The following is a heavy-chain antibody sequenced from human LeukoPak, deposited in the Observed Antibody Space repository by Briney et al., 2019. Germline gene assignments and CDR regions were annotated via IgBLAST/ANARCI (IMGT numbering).Heavy chain of an antibody. V-gene: IGHV1-69*05. CDR3: ARVGCSSTSCFDILTGYYFGAFDI. CDR2: IIPIFGTA. J-gene: IGHJ3*02. CDR1: GGTFSSHA. D-gene: IGHD3-9*01. Sequence: SVRVSCKASGGTFSSHAISWVRQAPGQGLEWMGGIIPIFGTANCAQKFQGRVTITTDESTSTAYMELSSLRSEDTAVYYCARVGCSSTSCFDILTGYYFGAFDIWGQGTMVTVSS.